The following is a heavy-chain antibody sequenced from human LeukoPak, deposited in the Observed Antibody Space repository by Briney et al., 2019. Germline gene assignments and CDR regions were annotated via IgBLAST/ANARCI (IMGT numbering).Heavy chain of an antibody. CDR2: IYYSGST. Sequence: SETQSLTCTVSGGSISGYYWSWFRQPPGKGLEWIGYIYYSGSTNYNPSLKSRVTISVDTSKNQFSLKLSSVTAADTAVYFCARELGSCSSTSCSSDWFDPWGQGTLVTVSS. CDR1: GGSISGYY. V-gene: IGHV4-59*01. J-gene: IGHJ5*02. CDR3: ARELGSCSSTSCSSDWFDP. D-gene: IGHD2-2*01.